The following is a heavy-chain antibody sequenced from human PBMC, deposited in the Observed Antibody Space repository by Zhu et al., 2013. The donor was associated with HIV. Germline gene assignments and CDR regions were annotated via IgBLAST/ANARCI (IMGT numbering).Heavy chain of an antibody. J-gene: IGHJ5*02. D-gene: IGHD3-10*01. V-gene: IGHV1-46*01. Sequence: QVQLVQSGAEVRKPGASVKVSCKASGYTFTGYYVHWVRQAPGQGLEWMGMINPSGGNPNSPLKFQGRLTLTRDPSTSTVFTDLSSLTSEDTAVYFCARGGSYIFSTWGQGTLVTVSS. CDR1: GYTFTGYY. CDR3: ARGGSYIFST. CDR2: INPSGGNP.